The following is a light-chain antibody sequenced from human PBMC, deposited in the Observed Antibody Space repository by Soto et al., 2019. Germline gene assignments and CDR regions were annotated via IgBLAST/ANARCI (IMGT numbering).Light chain of an antibody. CDR1: SSVVGGYNY. CDR2: DVS. V-gene: IGLV2-14*01. J-gene: IGLJ1*01. Sequence: QSALTQPASVSGSPGQSITISCTGTSSVVGGYNYVSWYQQHPGKAPKLMIYDVSNRPSGVSNRFSGSKSGDTASLTISGLQAEDEADYYCSSYTSSSTRVFGTGTKVPVL. CDR3: SSYTSSSTRV.